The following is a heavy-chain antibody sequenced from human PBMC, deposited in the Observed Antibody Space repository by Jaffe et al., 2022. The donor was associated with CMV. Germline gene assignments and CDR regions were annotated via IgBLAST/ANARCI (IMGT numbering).Heavy chain of an antibody. V-gene: IGHV3-72*01. CDR2: TRNKANSYTT. CDR1: GFTFSDHY. CDR3: AGSLGPGGAFDI. D-gene: IGHD3-16*01. J-gene: IGHJ3*02. Sequence: EVQLVESGGGLVQPGGSLRLSCAASGFTFSDHYMDWVRQAPGKGLEWVGRTRNKANSYTTEYAASVKGRFTISRDDSKNSLYLQMNSLKTEDTAVYYCAGSLGPGGAFDIWGQGTMVTVSS.